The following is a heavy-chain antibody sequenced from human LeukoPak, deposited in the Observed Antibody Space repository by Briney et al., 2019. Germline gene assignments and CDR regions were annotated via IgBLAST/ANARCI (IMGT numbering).Heavy chain of an antibody. CDR2: MYHSGNT. Sequence: PSETLSPTCAVSGYSISSGYYWGWIRQPPGKGLDWIASMYHSGNTYYNPSLKSRVTISVDTSKNQFSLRLSSVTAADTAVYYCAKQGPTVVTHFDTWGQGTLVTVSS. CDR1: GYSISSGYY. V-gene: IGHV4-38-2*01. J-gene: IGHJ4*02. D-gene: IGHD4-23*01. CDR3: AKQGPTVVTHFDT.